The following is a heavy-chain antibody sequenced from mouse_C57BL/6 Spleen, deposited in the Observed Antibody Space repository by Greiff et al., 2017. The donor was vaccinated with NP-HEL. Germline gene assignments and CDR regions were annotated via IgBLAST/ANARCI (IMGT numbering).Heavy chain of an antibody. D-gene: IGHD2-2*01. CDR1: GFSLTSYG. Sequence: VHLVESGPGLVQPSQSLSITCTVSGFSLTSYGVHWVRQSPGKGLEWLGVIWSGGSTDYNAAFISRLSISKDNSKSQVFFKMNSLQADDTAIYYCAREGVYGYDVRNYAMDYWGQGTSVTVSS. V-gene: IGHV2-2*01. CDR3: AREGVYGYDVRNYAMDY. J-gene: IGHJ4*01. CDR2: IWSGGST.